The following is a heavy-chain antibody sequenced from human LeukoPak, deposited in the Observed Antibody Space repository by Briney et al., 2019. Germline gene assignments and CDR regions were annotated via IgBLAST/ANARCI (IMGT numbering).Heavy chain of an antibody. V-gene: IGHV4-59*08. J-gene: IGHJ4*02. D-gene: IGHD2-2*01. CDR3: ARHERDTSWYYFDY. CDR2: IYDAGTT. CDR1: AVSIGRYY. Sequence: SETLSLTCTVSAVSIGRYYWSWIRQPPGKGLEWLGYIYDAGTTNYSPSLQSRLNITVDTSKNQFSLKLSSVTAADTAVYYCARHERDTSWYYFDYWGQGTLVTVSS.